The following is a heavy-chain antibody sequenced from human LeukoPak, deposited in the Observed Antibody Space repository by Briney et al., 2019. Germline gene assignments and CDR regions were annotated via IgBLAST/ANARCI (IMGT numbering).Heavy chain of an antibody. CDR1: GYTFTSYG. V-gene: IGHV1-18*01. CDR2: ISAYNGNT. CDR3: AKGISYYDSSGYPFDY. D-gene: IGHD3-22*01. J-gene: IGHJ4*02. Sequence: ASVKVSCKASGYTFTSYGISWVRQAPGRGLEWMGWISAYNGNTNYAQKLQGRVTMTTDTSTSTAYMELRSLRSDDTAVYYRAKGISYYDSSGYPFDYWGQGTLVTVSS.